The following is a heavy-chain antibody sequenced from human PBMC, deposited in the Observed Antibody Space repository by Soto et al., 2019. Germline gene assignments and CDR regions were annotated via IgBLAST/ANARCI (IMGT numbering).Heavy chain of an antibody. J-gene: IGHJ6*02. Sequence: EVQLVESGGGLVQPGGSLRLSCAASGFTLSSYWMSWVRQAPGKGLEWVANIKQDGSEKYYVDSVKGRFTISRDTAKSSLYLQLNSLRAEDTAVYYCAREYGSSYSRRYYGMDVWGQGTTVTVSS. D-gene: IGHD6-13*01. CDR3: AREYGSSYSRRYYGMDV. V-gene: IGHV3-7*05. CDR1: GFTLSSYW. CDR2: IKQDGSEK.